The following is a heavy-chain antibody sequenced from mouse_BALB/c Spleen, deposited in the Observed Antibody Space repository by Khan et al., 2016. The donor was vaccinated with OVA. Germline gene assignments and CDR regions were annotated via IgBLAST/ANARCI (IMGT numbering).Heavy chain of an antibody. J-gene: IGHJ4*01. D-gene: IGHD2-14*01. CDR1: GFTFPKYG. CDR2: INTYTGEP. CDR3: ARVGYNGTMDC. V-gene: IGHV9-3-1*01. Sequence: QVQLKQSGPELKKPGETVQISCKASGFTFPKYGMNWVKQAPGKGLKWMGWINTYTGEPTFADDFKGRFALSLETSASTAYLQINSLKNEDTATYFCARVGYNGTMDCWGQGTSVTVSS.